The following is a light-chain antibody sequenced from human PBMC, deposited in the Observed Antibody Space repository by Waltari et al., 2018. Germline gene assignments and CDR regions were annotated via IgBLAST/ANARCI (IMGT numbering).Light chain of an antibody. CDR3: QQYYDGRT. Sequence: EIVMTQSPATLSVSPGERATLSCRASQSISIYLAWFQHKPGQAPRLLIYHASTRATGIPARLSGSGSGTEFTLTISSLQSEDFAVYYCQQYYDGRTFGQGTKLEIK. CDR2: HAS. CDR1: QSISIY. V-gene: IGKV3-15*01. J-gene: IGKJ2*01.